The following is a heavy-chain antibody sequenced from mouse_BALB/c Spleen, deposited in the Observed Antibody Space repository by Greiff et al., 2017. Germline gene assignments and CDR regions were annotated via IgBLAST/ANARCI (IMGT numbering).Heavy chain of an antibody. V-gene: IGHV6-6*02. CDR1: GFTFSNYW. J-gene: IGHJ4*01. Sequence: VMLVESGGGLVQPGGSMKLSCVASGFTFSNYWMNWVRQSPEKGLEWVAEIRLKSNNYATHYAESVKGRFTISRDDSKSSVYLQMNNLRAEDTGIYYCTRDGNYEDAMDYWGQGTSVTVSS. CDR2: IRLKSNNYAT. D-gene: IGHD2-1*01. CDR3: TRDGNYEDAMDY.